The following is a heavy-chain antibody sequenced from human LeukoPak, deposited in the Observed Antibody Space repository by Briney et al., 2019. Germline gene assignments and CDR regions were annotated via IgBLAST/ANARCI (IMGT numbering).Heavy chain of an antibody. CDR1: GYTFTSYG. CDR3: ARVVLSVTTDHYYYYYGMDV. D-gene: IGHD4-17*01. V-gene: IGHV1-18*01. J-gene: IGHJ6*02. Sequence: GASVKVSCKASGYTFTSYGISWVRQAPGQGLEWMGWISAYNGNTNYAQKLQGRVTMTTDTSTSTAYMELRSLRSDDTAVYYCARVVLSVTTDHYYYYYGMDVRGQGTTVTVSS. CDR2: ISAYNGNT.